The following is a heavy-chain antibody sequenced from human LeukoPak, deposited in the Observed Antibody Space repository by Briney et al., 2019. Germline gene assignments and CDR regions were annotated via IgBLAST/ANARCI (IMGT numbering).Heavy chain of an antibody. V-gene: IGHV1-2*02. CDR2: INPNSGGT. J-gene: IGHJ5*02. D-gene: IGHD6-13*01. CDR1: GYTFTGYY. Sequence: ASVKVSCKASGYTFTGYYMHWVRQAPGQGLEWMGWINPNSGGTNYAQKFQGRVTMTRDTSISTAYMELSRLRSDDTAVYYCARDLGRGIAASGPWGQGTLVTVSS. CDR3: ARDLGRGIAASGP.